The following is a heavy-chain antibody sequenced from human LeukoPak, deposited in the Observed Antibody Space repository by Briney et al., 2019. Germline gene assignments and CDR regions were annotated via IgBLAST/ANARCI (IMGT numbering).Heavy chain of an antibody. D-gene: IGHD1-7*01. CDR3: ARAKTGTTWGNIFDM. V-gene: IGHV4-4*07. CDR2: IYTSGST. CDR1: GGSISSYY. Sequence: PSETLSLTCTVSGGSISSYYWSWIRQPAGKGLEWIGRIYTSGSTNYNPSLKSRVTMSVDTSKNQFSLKLSSVTAADTAIYYCARAKTGTTWGNIFDMWGQGTMVTVSS. J-gene: IGHJ3*02.